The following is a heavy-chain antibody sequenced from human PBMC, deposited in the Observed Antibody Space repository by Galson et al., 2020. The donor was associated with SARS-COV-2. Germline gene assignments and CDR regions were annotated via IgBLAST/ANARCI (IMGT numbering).Heavy chain of an antibody. V-gene: IGHV3-33*01. CDR1: GFTFSNYA. D-gene: IGHD3-3*01. Sequence: GGSLRLSCVVSGFTFSNYAMHWVRQAPGKALEWVGVTWYDGTNKNYADSVKGRFTISRDNSKNTLYLQMNSLRVEDTAVYYCAREGVARTPYYGMDVWGQGTTVIVSS. CDR2: TWYDGTNK. J-gene: IGHJ6*02. CDR3: AREGVARTPYYGMDV.